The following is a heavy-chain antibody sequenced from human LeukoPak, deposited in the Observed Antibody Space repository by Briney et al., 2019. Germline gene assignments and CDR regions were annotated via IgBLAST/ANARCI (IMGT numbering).Heavy chain of an antibody. CDR3: ARHALAVAGNFDY. CDR1: GGSISSYY. CDR2: IYYSGST. Sequence: PSETLSLTCTVSGGSISSYYWSWIRQPPGKGLEWIGCIYYSGSTNYNPSLKSRVTISVDTSKNQFSLKLSSVTAADTAVYYCARHALAVAGNFDYWGQGTLVTVSS. J-gene: IGHJ4*02. D-gene: IGHD6-19*01. V-gene: IGHV4-59*08.